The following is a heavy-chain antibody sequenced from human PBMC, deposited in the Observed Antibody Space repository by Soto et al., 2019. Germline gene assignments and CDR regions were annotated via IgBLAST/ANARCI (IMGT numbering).Heavy chain of an antibody. V-gene: IGHV1-69*13. CDR1: GGTFSSYA. J-gene: IGHJ5*02. CDR2: IIPIFGTA. D-gene: IGHD5-12*01. CDR3: ASGTQWLRDWFDP. Sequence: ASVKVSCKASGGTFSSYAISWVRQAPGQGLEWMGGIIPIFGTANYAQKFQGRVTITADESTSTAYMELSSLRSEDTAVYYCASGTQWLRDWFDPWGQGTLVTVSS.